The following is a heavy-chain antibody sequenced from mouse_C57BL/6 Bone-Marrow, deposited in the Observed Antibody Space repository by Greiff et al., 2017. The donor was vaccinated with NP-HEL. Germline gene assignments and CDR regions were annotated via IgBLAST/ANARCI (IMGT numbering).Heavy chain of an antibody. D-gene: IGHD4-1*01. CDR3: ARSGNWDAFDY. Sequence: VQLQQSGAELVRPGTSVKVSCKASGYAFTNYLIEWVKQRPGQGLEWIGVINPGSGGTNYNEKFKGKATLTADKSSSPAYMQLSSLTSEDSAVYFCARSGNWDAFDYWGQGTTLTVSS. CDR2: INPGSGGT. J-gene: IGHJ2*01. CDR1: GYAFTNYL. V-gene: IGHV1-54*01.